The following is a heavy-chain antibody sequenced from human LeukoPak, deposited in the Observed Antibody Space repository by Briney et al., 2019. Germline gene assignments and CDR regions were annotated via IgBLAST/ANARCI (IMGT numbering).Heavy chain of an antibody. CDR3: AGACYYSYYVMDV. CDR2: IYYSGST. D-gene: IGHD4/OR15-4a*01. J-gene: IGHJ6*02. Sequence: PSETLSLTCTVSGGSISSSSYYWGWIRQPPGKGLEWIGSIYYSGSTYYNPSLKSRVTISVDTSKNQFSLKLSSVTAADTAVYYCAGACYYSYYVMDVWGQGTTVTVS. V-gene: IGHV4-39*07. CDR1: GGSISSSSYY.